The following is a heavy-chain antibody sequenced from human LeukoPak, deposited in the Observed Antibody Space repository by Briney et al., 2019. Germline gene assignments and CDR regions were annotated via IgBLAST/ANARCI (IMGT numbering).Heavy chain of an antibody. CDR1: GCSISSYY. Sequence: SETLSLTCTVSGCSISSYYWSWIRQPAGKGLEWIGRVHTSESTNYNPSTISGGTMSVVTTKSQFSLMLTSVPAADTAVGYCVRVDEHGYGYFYWGHGTLVTVSS. CDR2: VHTSEST. V-gene: IGHV4-4*07. J-gene: IGHJ4*01. CDR3: VRVDEHGYGYFY. D-gene: IGHD5-18*01.